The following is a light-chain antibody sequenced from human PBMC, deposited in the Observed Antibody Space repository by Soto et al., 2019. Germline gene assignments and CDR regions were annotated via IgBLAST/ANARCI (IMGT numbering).Light chain of an antibody. CDR2: EVT. Sequence: QSVLTQPASVSGSPGQSITISCTGSNTDVGAYKYVSWYQKHPDTAPKLMIYEVTNRPSGVSNRFSGSKSGNTASLTISGLQTEDEADYYCSSYTTGSTWVFGGGTKLTVL. V-gene: IGLV2-14*01. CDR1: NTDVGAYKY. CDR3: SSYTTGSTWV. J-gene: IGLJ3*02.